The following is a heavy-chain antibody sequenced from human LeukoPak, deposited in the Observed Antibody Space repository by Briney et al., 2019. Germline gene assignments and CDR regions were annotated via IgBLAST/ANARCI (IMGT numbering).Heavy chain of an antibody. CDR1: GGTFSSYA. CDR2: IIPIFGTA. CDR3: ARDGPFRRYYYYMDV. D-gene: IGHD2/OR15-2a*01. Sequence: SVKVSCKASGGTFSSYAISWVRQAPGQGLEWMGGIIPIFGTANYAQKFQGRVTITTDESTSTAYMELSSLRSEDTAVYYCARDGPFRRYYYYMDVWGKGTTVTVSS. V-gene: IGHV1-69*05. J-gene: IGHJ6*03.